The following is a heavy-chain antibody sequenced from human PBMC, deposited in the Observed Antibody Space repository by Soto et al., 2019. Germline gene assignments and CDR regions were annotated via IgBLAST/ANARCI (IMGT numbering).Heavy chain of an antibody. CDR1: GFTFSHHS. CDR2: ISGSGGNI. J-gene: IGHJ4*02. V-gene: IGHV3-64D*06. D-gene: IGHD2-15*01. Sequence: GGSLRLSCSGSGFTFSHHSLYWVRQPPGKGLQCVSSISGSGGNIYYAESVKGRYTISRDNSKNTLYLQMTSLSSEDSAVYYCVKVSGYCTGGSCFSYFDYWGQGTPVTVSS. CDR3: VKVSGYCTGGSCFSYFDY.